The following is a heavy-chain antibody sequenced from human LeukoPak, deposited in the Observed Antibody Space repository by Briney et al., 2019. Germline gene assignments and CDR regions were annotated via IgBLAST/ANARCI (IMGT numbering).Heavy chain of an antibody. CDR2: IKSKTDGGTT. V-gene: IGHV3-15*01. Sequence: GGSLRLSCAASGSTFSNAWMSWVRQAPGKGLEWVGRIKSKTDGGTTDYAAPVKGRFTISRDDSKNTLYLQMNSLKTEDTAVYYCTTDLSIVTIVVVPAATARGLHYWGQGTLVTVSS. J-gene: IGHJ4*02. CDR1: GSTFSNAW. D-gene: IGHD2-2*01. CDR3: TTDLSIVTIVVVPAATARGLHY.